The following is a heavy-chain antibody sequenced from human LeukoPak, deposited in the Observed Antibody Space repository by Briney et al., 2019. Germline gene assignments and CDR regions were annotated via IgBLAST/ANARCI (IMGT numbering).Heavy chain of an antibody. J-gene: IGHJ4*02. D-gene: IGHD1-1*01. CDR2: IYYSGST. CDR1: GGSISSYY. V-gene: IGHV4-59*01. Sequence: PSETLSLTCTVSGGSISSYYWSWIRQPPGKGLEWIGYIYYSGSTNYNPSLKSRVTISVDTSKNQFSLKLSSVTAADTAVYYCARGVRLGTHYFDYWGQGTLVTVSS. CDR3: ARGVRLGTHYFDY.